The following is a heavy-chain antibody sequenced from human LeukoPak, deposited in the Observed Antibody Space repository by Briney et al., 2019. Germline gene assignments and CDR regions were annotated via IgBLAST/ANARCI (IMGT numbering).Heavy chain of an antibody. CDR3: AKNLWYSSSSWQYYYYMNV. D-gene: IGHD6-6*01. V-gene: IGHV3-30*18. CDR2: ISYDGSNK. Sequence: PGGSLRLSCAASGFTFSSYGMHWVRQAPGKGLEWVAVISYDGSNKYYADSVKGRFTISRDNSKNTLYLQMNSLRAEDTAVYYCAKNLWYSSSSWQYYYYMNVSGKGTTVNGSS. CDR1: GFTFSSYG. J-gene: IGHJ6*03.